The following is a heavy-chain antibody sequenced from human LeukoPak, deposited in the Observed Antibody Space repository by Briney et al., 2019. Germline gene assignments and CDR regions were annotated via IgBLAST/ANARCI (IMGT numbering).Heavy chain of an antibody. Sequence: PSETLSLTCAVYGGSFSGYYWSWIRQPPGKGLEWIGEINHSGSTNYNPSLKSRVTISVDTSKNQFSLKLSSVTAADTAVYYCARGRVARRQWLAYYFDYWGQGTLVTVSS. V-gene: IGHV4-34*01. D-gene: IGHD6-19*01. CDR2: INHSGST. CDR1: GGSFSGYY. CDR3: ARGRVARRQWLAYYFDY. J-gene: IGHJ4*02.